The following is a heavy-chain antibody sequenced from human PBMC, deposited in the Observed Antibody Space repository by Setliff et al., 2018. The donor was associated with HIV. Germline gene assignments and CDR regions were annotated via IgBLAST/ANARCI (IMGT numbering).Heavy chain of an antibody. V-gene: IGHV4-34*01. CDR1: GGSFSGSY. D-gene: IGHD3-3*02. CDR3: ARHFPGSPHPAGYYMDV. Sequence: PSETLSLTCAVYGGSFSGSYWSWIRQPPGKGLEWIGEINHSGSTNYNPSLKSRVTISVDTYKNQFSLKLTSVTAADTAVYYCARHFPGSPHPAGYYMDVWGKGTMVTVSS. J-gene: IGHJ6*03. CDR2: INHSGST.